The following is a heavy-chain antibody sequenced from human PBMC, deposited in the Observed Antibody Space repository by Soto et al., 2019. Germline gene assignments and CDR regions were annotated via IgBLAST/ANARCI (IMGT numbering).Heavy chain of an antibody. CDR3: ASAGYSSGWSQNPRSDRYYFDY. CDR1: GFTFSSYA. CDR2: ISYDGSNK. Sequence: QVQLVESGGGVVQPGRSLRLSCAASGFTFSSYAMHWVRQAPGKGLEWVAVISYDGSNKYYADSVKGRFTISRDNSKNTLYLQMNSLRAEDTAVYYCASAGYSSGWSQNPRSDRYYFDYWGQGTLVTVSS. D-gene: IGHD6-19*01. V-gene: IGHV3-30-3*01. J-gene: IGHJ4*02.